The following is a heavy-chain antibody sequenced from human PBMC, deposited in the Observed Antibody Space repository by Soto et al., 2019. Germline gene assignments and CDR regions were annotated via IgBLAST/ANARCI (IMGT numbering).Heavy chain of an antibody. CDR2: ISGSGATT. CDR1: GGSISSGGYY. J-gene: IGHJ4*02. V-gene: IGHV3-23*01. Sequence: LSLTCTVSGGSISSGGYYWSWIRQHPGKGLDWVSVISGSGATTYYTDSVGGRFTISRDNSKNTLYLQMNSLRAEDTAVYYCAKRGTTVTTKNFDFWGPGTLVTVSS. CDR3: AKRGTTVTTKNFDF. D-gene: IGHD4-17*01.